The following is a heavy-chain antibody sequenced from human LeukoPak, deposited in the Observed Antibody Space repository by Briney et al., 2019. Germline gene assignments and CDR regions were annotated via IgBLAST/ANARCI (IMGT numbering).Heavy chain of an antibody. CDR3: ARCADSSGPYGP. D-gene: IGHD3-22*01. CDR2: INSNSGGT. V-gene: IGHV1-2*02. Sequence: ASVKVSCKASGYTFTGYFIHWVRQAPGQGLEWMGWINSNSGGTRFAQKFQGRVTMTRDTSISTAHMELSRLRYDDTAVYYCARCADSSGPYGPWGQGTLVTVSS. CDR1: GYTFTGYF. J-gene: IGHJ5*02.